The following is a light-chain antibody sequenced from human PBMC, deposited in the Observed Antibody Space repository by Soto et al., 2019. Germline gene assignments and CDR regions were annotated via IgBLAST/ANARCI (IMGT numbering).Light chain of an antibody. CDR1: SSEIGGYNF. V-gene: IGLV2-14*01. CDR3: SSDTTSSTLI. J-gene: IGLJ2*01. Sequence: QSVLTQPASVSGSAGQSITSSCTRTSSEIGGYNFVSWYQQYPGKAPKLLIHEVNNRPSGVSIRFSASKSGNTASLTISGLQDEDEADYYCSSDTTSSTLIFGGGTKLTVL. CDR2: EVN.